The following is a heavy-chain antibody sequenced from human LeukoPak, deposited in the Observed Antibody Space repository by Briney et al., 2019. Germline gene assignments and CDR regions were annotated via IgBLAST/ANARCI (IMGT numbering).Heavy chain of an antibody. Sequence: QPGGSLRLSCAASGFTFSSYEMNWVRQAPGKGLEWVSYISSSGSTIYYADSVKGRFTISRDNAKNSLYLQMNSLRAEDTAVYYCAKGRRAPLVGTITKSWIDYWGQGTLDTVSS. CDR2: ISSSGSTI. CDR1: GFTFSSYE. CDR3: AKGRRAPLVGTITKSWIDY. J-gene: IGHJ4*02. D-gene: IGHD1-7*01. V-gene: IGHV3-48*03.